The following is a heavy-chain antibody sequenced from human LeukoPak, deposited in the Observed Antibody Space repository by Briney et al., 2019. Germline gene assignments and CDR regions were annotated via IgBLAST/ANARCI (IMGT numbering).Heavy chain of an antibody. CDR2: INHSGST. J-gene: IGHJ5*02. CDR1: GGSFSGYY. Sequence: SETLSLTCAVYGGSFSGYYWSWIRQPPGKGLEWIGEINHSGSTNYNPSLKSRVTISVDTSKNQFSLKLSSVTAADTAVYYCARRSGPFDPWGQGTLVTVSS. V-gene: IGHV4-34*01. CDR3: ARRSGPFDP.